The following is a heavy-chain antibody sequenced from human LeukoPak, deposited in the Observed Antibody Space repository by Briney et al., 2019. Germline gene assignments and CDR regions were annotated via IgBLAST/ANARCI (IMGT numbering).Heavy chain of an antibody. CDR3: TRDPRSKGFDP. CDR1: GFPLSYYW. CDR2: INGDGSST. Sequence: GGSLRRASTAAGFPLSYYWRLSIRQAPGTLLPRVSCINGDGSSTNYVYSVKGRFTTSRDNAKNTLYLEMNSLRAEDTAVYYCTRDPRSKGFDPWGQGTLVTVSS. V-gene: IGHV3-74*01. J-gene: IGHJ5*02.